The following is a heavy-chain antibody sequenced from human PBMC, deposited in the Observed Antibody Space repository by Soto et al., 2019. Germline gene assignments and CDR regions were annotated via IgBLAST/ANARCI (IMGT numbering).Heavy chain of an antibody. CDR1: GFTFSSYG. J-gene: IGHJ4*02. Sequence: QVQLVESGGGVVQPGRSLRLSCAASGFTFSSYGMHWVRQAPGKGLEWVAVISYDGSNKYYADSVKGRFTISRDNSKNTLYLQMNRLRAEDTAVYYCAKDLTVAATEGFDYWGQGTLVTVSS. CDR2: ISYDGSNK. V-gene: IGHV3-30*18. CDR3: AKDLTVAATEGFDY. D-gene: IGHD6-19*01.